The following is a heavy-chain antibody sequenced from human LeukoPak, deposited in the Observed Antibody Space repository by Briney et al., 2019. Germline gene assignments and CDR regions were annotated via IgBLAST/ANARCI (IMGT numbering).Heavy chain of an antibody. J-gene: IGHJ3*02. CDR2: ITYDGINK. CDR1: GFTFTNYG. D-gene: IGHD6-13*01. V-gene: IGHV3-30*18. CDR3: AKRAAGTPWDAFDI. Sequence: GGSLRLSCAASGFTFTNYGMHWVRQAPGKGLEWVTLITYDGINKYYADSVEGRFTISRDNSKNSLYLQMNSLRTEDTALYYCAKRAAGTPWDAFDIWGQGTMVTVSS.